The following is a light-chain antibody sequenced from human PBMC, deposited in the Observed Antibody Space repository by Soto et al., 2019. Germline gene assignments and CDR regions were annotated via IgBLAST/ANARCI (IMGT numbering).Light chain of an antibody. CDR1: QSVSTSY. V-gene: IGKV3-20*01. CDR2: GAS. CDR3: QQYGSVPLT. Sequence: EIVLTQSPGTLSLSPGERATLSCRASQSVSTSYLAWYQQKPGQAPRLLIYGASSRATGIPDRFSGSGSGAVFALTISRLEPEDVAVYCCQQYGSVPLTFGGGTKVEIK. J-gene: IGKJ4*01.